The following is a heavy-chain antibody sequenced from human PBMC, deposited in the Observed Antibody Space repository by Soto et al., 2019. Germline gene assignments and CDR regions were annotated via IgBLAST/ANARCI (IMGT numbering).Heavy chain of an antibody. CDR3: ARGSIVVVPAARSGYYYMDV. Sequence: QVQLVQSGAEVKKPGASVKVSCKASGYTFTSYGISWVRQAPGHGLEWMGWISAYNGNTNYAQKLQGRVTMTTDTSTSTAYMELRSLRSDDTAVYYCARGSIVVVPAARSGYYYMDVWGKGTTVTVSS. D-gene: IGHD2-2*01. J-gene: IGHJ6*03. CDR2: ISAYNGNT. CDR1: GYTFTSYG. V-gene: IGHV1-18*01.